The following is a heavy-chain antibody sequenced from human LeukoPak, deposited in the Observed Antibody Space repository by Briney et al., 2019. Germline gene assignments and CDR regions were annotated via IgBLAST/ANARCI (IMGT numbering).Heavy chain of an antibody. CDR2: INAGNGNT. CDR1: GYTFTSYA. V-gene: IGHV1-3*01. J-gene: IGHJ5*02. Sequence: ASVKVSCKASGYTFTSYAMHWVRQAPGQRLEWMGWINAGNGNTKYSQKFQGRATITRDTSASTAYMELSSLRSEDTAVYYCARAVGYGDYINWFDPWGQGTLVTVSS. D-gene: IGHD4-17*01. CDR3: ARAVGYGDYINWFDP.